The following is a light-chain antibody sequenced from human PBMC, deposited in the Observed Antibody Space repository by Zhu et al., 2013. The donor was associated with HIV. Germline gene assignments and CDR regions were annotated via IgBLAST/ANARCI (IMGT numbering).Light chain of an antibody. CDR3: QQYGSSPWT. CDR1: QSVSSSY. CDR2: GAS. V-gene: IGKV3-20*01. Sequence: EIVLTQSPGTLSLSPGERATLSCRASQSVSSSYLAWYQQKPGQAPRLLIYGASSRATGIPDRFSGRGSGTDFTLTIDRLEPEDFAVYYCQQYGSSPWTFGLGTKVEIK. J-gene: IGKJ1*01.